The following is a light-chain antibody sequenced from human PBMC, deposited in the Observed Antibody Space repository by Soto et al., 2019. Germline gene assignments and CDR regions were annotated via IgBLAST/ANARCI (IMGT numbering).Light chain of an antibody. CDR1: SSNIGNNY. CDR3: ATWDSSLSAVV. J-gene: IGLJ3*02. CDR2: DNN. Sequence: QSALTQPPSVSAAPGQTVTISCSGSSSNIGNNYVSWYQHFPRTAPKFLIFDNNKRPSRIPDRFSGSKSDTSATLVISGLQTGDEANYYCATWDSSLSAVVFGGGTKLTVL. V-gene: IGLV1-51*01.